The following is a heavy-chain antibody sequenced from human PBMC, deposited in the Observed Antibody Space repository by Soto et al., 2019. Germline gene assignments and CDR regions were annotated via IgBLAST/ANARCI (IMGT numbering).Heavy chain of an antibody. D-gene: IGHD6-19*01. V-gene: IGHV3-23*01. J-gene: IGHJ4*02. CDR3: AKVGADSSGWYHTPDFDY. Sequence: GGSLRLSCAASGFTFSSYAMSWVRQAPGKGLEWVSAISGSGGSTYYADSVKGRFTISRDNSKNTLYLQMNSLRAEDTAVYYCAKVGADSSGWYHTPDFDYRGQGTLVTVSS. CDR1: GFTFSSYA. CDR2: ISGSGGST.